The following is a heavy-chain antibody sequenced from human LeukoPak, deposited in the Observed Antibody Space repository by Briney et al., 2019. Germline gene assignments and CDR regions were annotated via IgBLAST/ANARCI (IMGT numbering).Heavy chain of an antibody. J-gene: IGHJ5*02. CDR1: GGSISSSSYY. CDR3: ARWVGNRNWFDP. CDR2: IYYSGST. Sequence: PSETLSLTCTVSGGSISSSSYYWGWIRQPPGKGLGWIASIYYSGSTYYNPSLKSRVTISVDTSKNQFSLKLSSVTAADTAVYYCARWVGNRNWFDPWGPGTLVTVSS. D-gene: IGHD1-26*01. V-gene: IGHV4-39*07.